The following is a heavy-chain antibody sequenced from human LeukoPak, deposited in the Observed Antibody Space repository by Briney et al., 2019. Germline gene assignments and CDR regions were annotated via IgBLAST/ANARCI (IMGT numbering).Heavy chain of an antibody. CDR2: ISSSGTTI. J-gene: IGHJ5*02. CDR3: AKGKQQLVDP. V-gene: IGHV3-11*04. Sequence: GGSLRLSCAASGFTFSDYYMSWVRQAPGKGLEWVSYISSSGTTIYYADSVRGRFTISRDNAKNSLYLQMNSLRAEDTAVYYCAKGKQQLVDPWGQGTLVTVSS. CDR1: GFTFSDYY. D-gene: IGHD6-13*01.